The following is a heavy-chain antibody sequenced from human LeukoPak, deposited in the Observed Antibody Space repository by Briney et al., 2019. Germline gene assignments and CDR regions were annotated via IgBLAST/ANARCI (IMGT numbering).Heavy chain of an antibody. CDR1: GFTFSSYS. V-gene: IGHV3-21*01. CDR2: ISSSSSYI. J-gene: IGHJ4*02. CDR3: ARDRIAAAGTLDY. D-gene: IGHD6-13*01. Sequence: GGSLRLSCAASGFTFSSYSMNWVRQAPGKGLEWVSSISSSSSYIYYADSVKGRFTISRDNAKNSLYLQMNSLRAEGTAVYYCARDRIAAAGTLDYWGQGTLVTVSS.